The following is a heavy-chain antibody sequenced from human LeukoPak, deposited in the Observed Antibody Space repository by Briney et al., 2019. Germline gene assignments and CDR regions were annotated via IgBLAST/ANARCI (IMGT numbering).Heavy chain of an antibody. V-gene: IGHV1-2*02. CDR1: GYTLTDYY. Sequence: GASVKVSCKASGYTLTDYYIHWVRQAPGQGLEWMGWINPNSCVTNYAQKFQGRVPLPRDTPISTAYMEVSRLGSDDTAVYYCARAHMTTVTLGDYWGQGTLVTVSS. CDR2: INPNSCVT. D-gene: IGHD4-11*01. CDR3: ARAHMTTVTLGDY. J-gene: IGHJ4*02.